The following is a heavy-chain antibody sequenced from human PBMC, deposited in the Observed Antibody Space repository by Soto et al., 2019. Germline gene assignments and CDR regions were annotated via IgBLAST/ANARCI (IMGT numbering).Heavy chain of an antibody. CDR3: ARGSPPWYQLHDWFDP. CDR2: ISYSGRT. D-gene: IGHD2-2*01. J-gene: IGHJ5*02. V-gene: IGHV4-31*03. CDR1: GGSISSGGYY. Sequence: QVQLQESGPGLVKPSQTLSLTCTVSGGSISSGGYYWSWIRQHPGKGLEWIGDISYSGRTYYNPSLKSRVTISVDTSQNQFSLKLSSVTAADTAVYYCARGSPPWYQLHDWFDPWGQGTLVTVSS.